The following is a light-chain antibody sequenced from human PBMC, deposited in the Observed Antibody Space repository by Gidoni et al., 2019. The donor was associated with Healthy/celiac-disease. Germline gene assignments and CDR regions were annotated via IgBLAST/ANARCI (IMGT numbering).Light chain of an antibody. CDR2: GAS. CDR1: QSVSSN. CDR3: QQYNNWPPQIT. Sequence: EIVMTQSPATLSVSPGERAPLSCRASQSVSSNLAWYQQKPGQAPRLLIYGASTRATGIPARFSGSGSGTEFTLTISSLQSEDFAVYYCQQYNNWPPQITFXXXTRLEIK. V-gene: IGKV3-15*01. J-gene: IGKJ5*01.